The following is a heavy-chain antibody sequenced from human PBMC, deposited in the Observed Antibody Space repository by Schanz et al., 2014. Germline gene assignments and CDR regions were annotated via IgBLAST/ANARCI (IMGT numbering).Heavy chain of an antibody. D-gene: IGHD3-9*01. J-gene: IGHJ4*02. CDR1: GITFSSHS. CDR3: ARDRGHFDLDY. Sequence: EVHLVESGGGLVQPGGSLRLSCAASGITFSSHSFNWVRQAPGKGLEWISYITYNGGTIYYADSVKGRFTISRDNAKNSLYLQMNSLKAEDTAVYYCARDRGHFDLDYWGQGTLVTVSS. CDR2: ITYNGGTI. V-gene: IGHV3-48*01.